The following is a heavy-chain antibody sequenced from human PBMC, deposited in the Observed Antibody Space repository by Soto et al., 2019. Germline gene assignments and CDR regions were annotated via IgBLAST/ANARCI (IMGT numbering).Heavy chain of an antibody. J-gene: IGHJ6*02. D-gene: IGHD7-27*01. Sequence: QVQLVESGGGVVQPGSSLRLSCVASGFMFSDYGMHWVRQTPGRGLEWVAVISCDGNYKYYAKSVKGRFTFARDNSKNTLSLQMNSLRVEDTAVYYCAKGVEANWGFYYGMDVWGQGTTVTVSS. CDR2: ISCDGNYK. V-gene: IGHV3-30*18. CDR1: GFMFSDYG. CDR3: AKGVEANWGFYYGMDV.